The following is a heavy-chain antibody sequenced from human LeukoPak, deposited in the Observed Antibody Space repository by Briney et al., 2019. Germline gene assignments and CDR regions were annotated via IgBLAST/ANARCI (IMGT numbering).Heavy chain of an antibody. D-gene: IGHD3-10*01. J-gene: IGHJ1*01. CDR2: IYYSGST. Sequence: PSETLSLTCTVSGGSISDHYWSWIRQPPGKGLEWIGYIYYSGSTNYNPSLKSRVTISVDTSKNQFSLKLSSVTAADTAVYYCARDGLGPQHWGQGTLVTVSS. CDR3: ARDGLGPQH. V-gene: IGHV4-59*11. CDR1: GGSISDHY.